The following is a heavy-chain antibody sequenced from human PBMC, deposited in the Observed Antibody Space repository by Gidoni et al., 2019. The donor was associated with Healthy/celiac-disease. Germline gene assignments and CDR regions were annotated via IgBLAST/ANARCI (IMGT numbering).Heavy chain of an antibody. D-gene: IGHD3-22*01. CDR3: AKHDSSGYYYGGAFDI. J-gene: IGHJ3*02. CDR1: GFTFSNYD. V-gene: IGHV3-23*01. Sequence: EVQLLESGGGLEQPGGSLRLSCAASGFTFSNYDMSWVRQAPGKGLEWVSTISGSGGRTHYADSVKGRLTISRDNSKNTLYLQMNSLRAEDTAVYYCAKHDSSGYYYGGAFDIWGQGTMVTVSS. CDR2: ISGSGGRT.